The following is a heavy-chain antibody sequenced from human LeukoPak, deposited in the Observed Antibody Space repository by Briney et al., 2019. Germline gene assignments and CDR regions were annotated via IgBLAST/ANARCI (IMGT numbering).Heavy chain of an antibody. CDR2: MYGSGSS. CDR3: ARGIGSRKDYFDT. CDR1: GGSINNY. Sequence: SETLSLTCTVSGGSINNYWSWVRQPAGKGLEWIGRMYGSGSSNYNPTLRSRVSTSVDTSKNQISLTLNSVTAADTAMYYCARGIGSRKDYFDTWGQGTLVTVSS. J-gene: IGHJ4*02. D-gene: IGHD3-10*01. V-gene: IGHV4-4*07.